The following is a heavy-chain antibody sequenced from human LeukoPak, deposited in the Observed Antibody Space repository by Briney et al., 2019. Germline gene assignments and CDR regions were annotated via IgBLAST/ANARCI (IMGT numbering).Heavy chain of an antibody. Sequence: ASVKVSCKASGGTFSSYAISWVRQAPGQGLEWMGGIIPIFGTANYAQKFQGRVTITADESTSTAYMELSSLRSEDTAVYYCAGDGLMDYGDYSWFDPWGQGTLVTVSS. D-gene: IGHD4-17*01. CDR1: GGTFSSYA. CDR2: IIPIFGTA. J-gene: IGHJ5*02. V-gene: IGHV1-69*01. CDR3: AGDGLMDYGDYSWFDP.